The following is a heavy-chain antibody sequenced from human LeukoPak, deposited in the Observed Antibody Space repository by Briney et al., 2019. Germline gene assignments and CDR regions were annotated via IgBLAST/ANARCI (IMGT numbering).Heavy chain of an antibody. D-gene: IGHD6-13*01. CDR3: ARDDGAGRGTLFDY. V-gene: IGHV3-21*01. Sequence: GGSLRLSCAASGFTFRSYSMNWVRQAPGKGLEWVSSISSSSSYIYYADSVKGRFTISRDNAKNSLCLQMNSLRAEDTAVYYCARDDGAGRGTLFDYWGQGTLVTVSS. CDR1: GFTFRSYS. CDR2: ISSSSSYI. J-gene: IGHJ4*02.